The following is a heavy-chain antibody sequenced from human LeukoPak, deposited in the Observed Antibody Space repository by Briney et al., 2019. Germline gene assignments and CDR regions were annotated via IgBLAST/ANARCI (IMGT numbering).Heavy chain of an antibody. D-gene: IGHD2-15*01. CDR2: IYSGGST. CDR3: AKDGKYCSGGSCHYYYYYGMDV. V-gene: IGHV3-53*01. Sequence: GGSLRLSCAASGFTVSSNYMSWVRQAPGKGLEWVSVIYSGGSTYYADSVKGRFTISRDNSKNTLYLQMNSLRAEDTAVYYCAKDGKYCSGGSCHYYYYYGMDVWGQGTTVTVSS. J-gene: IGHJ6*02. CDR1: GFTVSSNY.